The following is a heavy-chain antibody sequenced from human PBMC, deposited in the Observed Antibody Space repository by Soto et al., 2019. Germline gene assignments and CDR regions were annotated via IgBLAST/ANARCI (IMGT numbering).Heavy chain of an antibody. J-gene: IGHJ6*02. CDR2: ISSSGDGT. CDR3: AKNGDFWSWGMDV. D-gene: IGHD3-3*01. CDR1: GFTFSTYA. V-gene: IGHV3-23*01. Sequence: WGSLRLSCAASGFTFSTYAMTWVRQAPGKGLEWVSMISSSGDGTYYEDSVKGRFTISRDNSRNTLNLQMNSLRAEDTAVYYCAKNGDFWSWGMDVWGHGTTVTVSS.